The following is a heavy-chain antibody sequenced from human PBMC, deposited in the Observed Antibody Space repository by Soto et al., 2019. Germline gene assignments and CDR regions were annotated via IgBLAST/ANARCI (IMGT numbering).Heavy chain of an antibody. CDR1: VGSVCSNSCA. CDR3: ARGWHQSGWRE. CDR2: TYYSSKRYN. V-gene: IGHV6-1*01. J-gene: IGHJ4*02. D-gene: IGHD6-19*01. Sequence: QTVALTYALCVGSVCSNSCAWNWIRQSPSRGLEWLGRTYYSSKRYNDYAVSVKSRIIINPDTSKNQFSLQLNSVTPEDTAVYYCARGWHQSGWREWGQGTLVTVSS.